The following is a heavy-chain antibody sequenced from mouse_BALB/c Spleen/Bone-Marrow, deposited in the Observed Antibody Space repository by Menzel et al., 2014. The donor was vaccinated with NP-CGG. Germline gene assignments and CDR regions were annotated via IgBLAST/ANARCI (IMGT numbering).Heavy chain of an antibody. CDR2: INSNGGYT. CDR3: ARGYDYSSWFAY. D-gene: IGHD2-4*01. V-gene: IGHV5-6-3*01. CDR1: GFTFSSYG. Sequence: EVNVVESGGGLVQPGGSLKLSCAASGFTFSSYGMSWVRQTPDKRLEMIASINSNGGYTYYLDSVKGRFTISRDNAKNTLYLQMSSLKSEDTAMYYCARGYDYSSWFAYWGQGTLVTVS. J-gene: IGHJ3*01.